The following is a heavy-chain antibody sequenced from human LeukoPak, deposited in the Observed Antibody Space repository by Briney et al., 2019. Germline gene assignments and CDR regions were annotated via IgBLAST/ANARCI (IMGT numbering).Heavy chain of an antibody. V-gene: IGHV1-18*04. J-gene: IGHJ6*02. D-gene: IGHD2-2*01. CDR1: GYTFTSYY. Sequence: GASVKVSCKASGYTFTSYYMHWVRQAPGQGLEWMGWISAYNGNTNYAQKLQGRVTMTTDTSTSTAYMELRSLRSDDTAVCYCARSGDQVVVVPAAPPGPYYYYYGMDVWGQGTTVTVSS. CDR2: ISAYNGNT. CDR3: ARSGDQVVVVPAAPPGPYYYYYGMDV.